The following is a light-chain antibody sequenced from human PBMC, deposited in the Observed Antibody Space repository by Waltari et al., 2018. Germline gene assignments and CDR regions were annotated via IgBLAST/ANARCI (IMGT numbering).Light chain of an antibody. CDR1: SSDVGGYNY. Sequence: QSALTQPASVSGSPGPSITISCTGPSSDVGGYNYVPWSQHHPGKAPKVKIYDVSKRPSGGSNRFSGSKSGNTASLTISGLQAEDEADYYCSSYTSSSTSLYVFGTGTKVTVL. CDR3: SSYTSSSTSLYV. J-gene: IGLJ1*01. V-gene: IGLV2-14*03. CDR2: DVS.